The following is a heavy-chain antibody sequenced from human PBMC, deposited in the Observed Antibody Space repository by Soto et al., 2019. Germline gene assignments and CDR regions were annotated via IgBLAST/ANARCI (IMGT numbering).Heavy chain of an antibody. V-gene: IGHV3-11*01. CDR3: ARSLYCGGDCYHNWFDP. CDR2: ISSSGSTI. D-gene: IGHD2-21*02. J-gene: IGHJ5*02. CDR1: GFTFSDYY. Sequence: VGSLRLSCAASGFTFSDYYMSWIRQAPGKGLEWVSYISSSGSTIYYADSVKGRFTISRDNAKNSLYLQMNSLRAEDTAVYYCARSLYCGGDCYHNWFDPWGQGTLVTVSS.